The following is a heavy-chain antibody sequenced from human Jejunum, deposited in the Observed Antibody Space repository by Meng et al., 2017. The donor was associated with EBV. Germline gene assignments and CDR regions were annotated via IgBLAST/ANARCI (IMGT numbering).Heavy chain of an antibody. Sequence: RVQSGAEVKKPRASVKVTCKASGYTFTTHHINWVRQATGQGLEYMGWMSPDNGDTGYAQNFQGRLTMTRDTSISTAYMELSSLTSDDTAVYYCARGDGYNLYWGQGTLVTVSS. CDR1: GYTFTTHH. CDR2: MSPDNGDT. V-gene: IGHV1-8*01. J-gene: IGHJ4*02. CDR3: ARGDGYNLY. D-gene: IGHD5-24*01.